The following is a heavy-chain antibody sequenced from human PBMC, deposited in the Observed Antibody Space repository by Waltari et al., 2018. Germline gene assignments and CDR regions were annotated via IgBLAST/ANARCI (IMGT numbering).Heavy chain of an antibody. D-gene: IGHD5-18*01. CDR2: ISWDGGST. CDR1: GFTFDDYT. V-gene: IGHV3-43*01. J-gene: IGHJ4*02. Sequence: EVQLVESGGVVVQPGGSLRLSCAASGFTFDDYTMHWVRQAPGKGLEWVSLISWDGGSTYYADSVKGRFTISRDNSKNSLYLQMNSLRTEDTALYYCAKDIGDTAMDTIDYWGQGTLVTVSS. CDR3: AKDIGDTAMDTIDY.